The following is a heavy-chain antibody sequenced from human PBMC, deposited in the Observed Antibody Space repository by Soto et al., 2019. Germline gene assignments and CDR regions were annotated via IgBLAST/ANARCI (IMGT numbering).Heavy chain of an antibody. D-gene: IGHD3-10*01. V-gene: IGHV4-59*01. CDR3: ARAPRGNYGYPSYFDY. CDR2: IYYSGST. CDR1: GFTISSYY. Sequence: SETLSLTCTVSGFTISSYYWSWIRQPPGKGLEWIGYIYYSGSTNYNPSLKSRVTMSVDTSKNQFSLKLSSVTAADTAMYYCARAPRGNYGYPSYFDYWGQGTLVTVSS. J-gene: IGHJ4*02.